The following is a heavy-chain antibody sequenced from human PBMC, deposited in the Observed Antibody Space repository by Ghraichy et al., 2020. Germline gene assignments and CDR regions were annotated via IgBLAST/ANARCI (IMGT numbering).Heavy chain of an antibody. CDR3: SGGWFDP. Sequence: GGSLRLSCAASGSTFSNVWMNWVRQAPGKGLEWVGRIKSISDGGTTEYAAPVKGRFTISRDDSKNTLYLQMNSLKAEDTAVYYCSGGWFDPWSQGTLVTVSS. V-gene: IGHV3-15*01. CDR2: IKSISDGGTT. CDR1: GSTFSNVW. J-gene: IGHJ5*02. D-gene: IGHD1-26*01.